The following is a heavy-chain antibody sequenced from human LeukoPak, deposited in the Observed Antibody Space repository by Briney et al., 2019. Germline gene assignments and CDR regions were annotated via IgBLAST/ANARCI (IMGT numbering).Heavy chain of an antibody. V-gene: IGHV5-51*01. D-gene: IGHD3-16*01. J-gene: IGHJ6*02. Sequence: GESLKISCKGSGYSFTNYWIGWVRQMPGKGLEWMGIIYPGDSDTRYSPSFQGQVTISADKSISTAYLQWSSLKASDTAMYYCAKLREEGNAYLPGMAAWGQGTTVTVS. CDR2: IYPGDSDT. CDR3: AKLREEGNAYLPGMAA. CDR1: GYSFTNYW.